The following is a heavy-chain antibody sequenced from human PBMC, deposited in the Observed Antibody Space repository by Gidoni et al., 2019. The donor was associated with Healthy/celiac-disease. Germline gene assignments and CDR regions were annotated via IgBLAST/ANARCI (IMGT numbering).Heavy chain of an antibody. CDR2: ISYDGSNK. J-gene: IGHJ4*02. D-gene: IGHD1-26*01. V-gene: IGHV3-30-3*01. CDR3: ATPEGSYSSFDY. CDR1: GFTFSSYA. Sequence: QVQLVESGGGVVQPGRSLRLSCAASGFTFSSYAMHWVRQAPGKGLEWVAVISYDGSNKYYADSVKGRFTISRDNSKNTLYLQMNSLRAEDTAVYYCATPEGSYSSFDYWGQGTLVTVSS.